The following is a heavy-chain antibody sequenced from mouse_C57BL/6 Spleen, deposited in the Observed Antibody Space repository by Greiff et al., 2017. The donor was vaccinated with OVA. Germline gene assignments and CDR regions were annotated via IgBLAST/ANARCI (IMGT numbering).Heavy chain of an antibody. CDR3: ARGGYDGYFDY. CDR1: GFTFTDYY. Sequence: EVKVVESGGGLVQPGGSLSLSCAASGFTFTDYYMSWVRQPPGKALEWLGFIRNKANGYTTEYSASVKGRFTISRDNSQSILYLQMNALRAEDSATYYCARGGYDGYFDYWGQGTTLTVSS. D-gene: IGHD2-2*01. V-gene: IGHV7-3*01. CDR2: IRNKANGYTT. J-gene: IGHJ2*01.